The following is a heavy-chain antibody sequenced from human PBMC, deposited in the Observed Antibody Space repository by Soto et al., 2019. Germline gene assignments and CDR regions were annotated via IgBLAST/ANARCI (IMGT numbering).Heavy chain of an antibody. J-gene: IGHJ3*02. CDR2: LSWNSGSI. V-gene: IGHV3-9*01. CDR1: GITFDDYA. CDR3: AKDREVAATARLGAFDI. Sequence: SLRLSCAASGITFDDYAMHWVRQAPGKGLESVSGLSWNSGSIGDADSVKGRFTISRDNAKNSLYLQMNSLRAEDTALYYCAKDREVAATARLGAFDIWGQGTMVTVSS. D-gene: IGHD2-15*01.